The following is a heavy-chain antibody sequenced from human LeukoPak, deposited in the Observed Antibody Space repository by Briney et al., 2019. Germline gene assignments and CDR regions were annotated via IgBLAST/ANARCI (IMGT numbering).Heavy chain of an antibody. Sequence: GGSLRLSCAASGFIFSSYRMYWVRQAPGKGLEWVSSITSSGSYVYYADSVKGRFMISRDNAKNSLYLQMNSLRVEDTAVYYCARDREQLLTTIDYWGQGTLVTVSS. CDR3: ARDREQLLTTIDY. V-gene: IGHV3-21*01. J-gene: IGHJ4*02. CDR1: GFIFSSYR. D-gene: IGHD2-15*01. CDR2: ITSSGSYV.